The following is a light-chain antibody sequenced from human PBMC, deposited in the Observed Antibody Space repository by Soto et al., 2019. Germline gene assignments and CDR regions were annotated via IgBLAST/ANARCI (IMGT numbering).Light chain of an antibody. Sequence: EIVLKQSPATLCLYQGERATLSCRASQSVSRNLAWYQQKPGQAPRLLIYDASNRATGIPARFSGSGSVTDFTLTISSLEPEDFAVYYCQQRSNWATFGPGTKVDIK. CDR2: DAS. V-gene: IGKV3-11*01. CDR3: QQRSNWAT. J-gene: IGKJ3*01. CDR1: QSVSRN.